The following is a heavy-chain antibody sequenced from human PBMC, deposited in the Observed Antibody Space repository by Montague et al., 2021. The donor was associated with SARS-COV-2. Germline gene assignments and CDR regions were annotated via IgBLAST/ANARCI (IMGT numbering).Heavy chain of an antibody. J-gene: IGHJ5*02. CDR3: ARVWGSDIVPMVYAIKGWFDP. CDR1: GGSISSSSYY. CDR2: IYYSGST. Sequence: SETLSLTCTVSGGSISSSSYYWGWIRQPPGKGLEWIGSIYYSGSTYNHSSLKSGATISVDTSKNQFSLKLSSVTAADTAVYYCARVWGSDIVPMVYAIKGWFDPWGQGTLVTVSS. V-gene: IGHV4-39*01. D-gene: IGHD2-8*01.